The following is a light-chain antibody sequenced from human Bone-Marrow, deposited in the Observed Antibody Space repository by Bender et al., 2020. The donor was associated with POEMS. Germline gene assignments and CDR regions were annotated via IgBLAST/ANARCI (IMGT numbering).Light chain of an antibody. J-gene: IGLJ1*01. CDR3: SSYTRDRTIV. CDR2: DVT. V-gene: IGLV2-14*01. Sequence: QSALTQPASVSGSPGQSITISCTGTSNDVGAYEYVSWYQQHPGNVPKLLIYDVTNRPSGVSHRFSGSKSGDTASLTISGLQAEDEADYYCSSYTRDRTIVFGTGTKVTVL. CDR1: SNDVGAYEY.